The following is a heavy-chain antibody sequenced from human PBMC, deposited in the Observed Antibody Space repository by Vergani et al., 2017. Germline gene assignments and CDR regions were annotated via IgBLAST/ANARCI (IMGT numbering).Heavy chain of an antibody. D-gene: IGHD2-8*01. V-gene: IGHV3-30*18. CDR3: AKDGTRGY. CDR1: GFTFSSYG. CDR2: ISYDGSNK. J-gene: IGHJ4*02. Sequence: QVQLVESGGGVVQPGRSLRLSCAASGFTFSSYGMHWVRQAPGKGLEWVAVISYDGSNKYYADSVKGRFTISRDKSKNTLYLQMNSLRAEDTAVYYCAKDGTRGYWGQGTLVTVSS.